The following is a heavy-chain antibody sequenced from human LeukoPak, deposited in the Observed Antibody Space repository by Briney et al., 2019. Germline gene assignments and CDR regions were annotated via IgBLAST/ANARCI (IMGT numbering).Heavy chain of an antibody. J-gene: IGHJ2*01. CDR1: GGSISSYS. CDR2: IYNSGST. V-gene: IGHV4-4*07. CDR3: ARGTSHLWDWYFDL. Sequence: SETLSLTCTVSGGSISSYSRSWTRQPAGKGLEGIGRIYNSGSTNYNPSLKSRVTISVDTSKKQFALKLSSVPADDTAVYYCARGTSHLWDWYFDLWGRGALVTVYS. D-gene: IGHD1-1*01.